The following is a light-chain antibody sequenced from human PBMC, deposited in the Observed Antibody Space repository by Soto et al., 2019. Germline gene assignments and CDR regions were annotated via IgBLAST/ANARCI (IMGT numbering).Light chain of an antibody. Sequence: EIVLTQSPGTLSLSAGERATLSCRAVQSVSNNYLAWYQQKPGQAPRLLIYGASNRATGIPDRFSGSGSGTDFTLTISSLQSEDFAVYYCQQFNHWPAITFGQGTRLEI. CDR3: QQFNHWPAIT. CDR2: GAS. V-gene: IGKV3D-15*01. J-gene: IGKJ5*01. CDR1: QSVSNN.